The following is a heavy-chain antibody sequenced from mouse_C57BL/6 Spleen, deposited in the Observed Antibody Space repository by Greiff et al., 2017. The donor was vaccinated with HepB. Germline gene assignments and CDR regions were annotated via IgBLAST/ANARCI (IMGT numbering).Heavy chain of an antibody. CDR2: ISSSGST. CDR3: SRLHYYGSSSWYFDV. J-gene: IGHJ1*01. CDR1: GYSITSDY. D-gene: IGHD1-1*01. V-gene: IGHV3-8*01. Sequence: EVQLVESGPGLAKPSQTLSLTCYVTGYSITSDYWNWVRQFPGNKLEYMGYISSSGSTYYNQALKSRISITRDTYKNKYYLQLHSVTTEDTATYYCSRLHYYGSSSWYFDVWGQGTTVTVSS.